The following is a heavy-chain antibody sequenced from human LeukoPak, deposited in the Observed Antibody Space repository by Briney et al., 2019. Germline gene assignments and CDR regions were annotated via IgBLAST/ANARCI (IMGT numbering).Heavy chain of an antibody. V-gene: IGHV1-18*01. CDR2: ISAYNGNT. J-gene: IGHJ4*02. D-gene: IGHD3-3*01. CDR1: GCTFSSYA. CDR3: ARDLIWSGYYTYDY. Sequence: ASVNVSCKASGCTFSSYAISWVRQAPGQGLEWMGCISAYNGNTNYAQKLQGRVTMTTDTSTSPAYMELRSLRSDDTAVYYCARDLIWSGYYTYDYWGQGTLVTVSS.